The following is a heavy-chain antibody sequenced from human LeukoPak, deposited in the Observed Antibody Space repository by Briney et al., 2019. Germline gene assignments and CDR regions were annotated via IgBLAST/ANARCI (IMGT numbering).Heavy chain of an antibody. CDR2: ISSSDSST. CDR1: GFTFSSHW. Sequence: GGSPRLSCTVGGFTFSSHWMSWVRQAPGKGLEWISQISSSDSSTLYADSVKGRFTMSRDNAKKSLFLRMNSLRAEDTAIYYCTRDWGQFARLDYWGLGDLVSVSS. D-gene: IGHD3-16*01. CDR3: TRDWGQFARLDY. J-gene: IGHJ4*02. V-gene: IGHV3-48*03.